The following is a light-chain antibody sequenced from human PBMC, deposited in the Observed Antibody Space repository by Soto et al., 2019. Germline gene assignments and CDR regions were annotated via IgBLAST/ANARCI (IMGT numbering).Light chain of an antibody. Sequence: DIQMTQSPSSLSASVGDRVTITCRASQSISSYLNWYQQKPGKAPKLLIYAAFSLQSGVPSRVSGSGSGTDFTLTISRLQPEDFAKYYGQQSYSTLTCGGGTKVEIK. V-gene: IGKV1-39*01. CDR1: QSISSY. CDR3: QQSYSTLT. CDR2: AAF. J-gene: IGKJ4*01.